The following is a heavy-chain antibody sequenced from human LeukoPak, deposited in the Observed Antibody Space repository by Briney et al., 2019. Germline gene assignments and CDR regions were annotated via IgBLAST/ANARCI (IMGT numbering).Heavy chain of an antibody. CDR1: RFAFSSYG. Sequence: PGGSLRLSCAASRFAFSSYGMHWVRQVPGKGLEWVAVIWYDGSNKYYADSVKGRFTISRDNSNNTLYLQMNSLRAEDTAVYYCARDPYGARTYYGLDYWGQGTLVTVSS. CDR2: IWYDGSNK. J-gene: IGHJ4*02. V-gene: IGHV3-33*01. D-gene: IGHD3-10*01. CDR3: ARDPYGARTYYGLDY.